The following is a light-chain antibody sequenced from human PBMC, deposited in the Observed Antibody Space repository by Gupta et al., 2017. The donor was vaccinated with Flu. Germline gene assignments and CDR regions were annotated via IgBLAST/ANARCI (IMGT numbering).Light chain of an antibody. J-gene: IGLJ2*01. CDR3: AAWDDSLNGVV. Sequence: QSVLTQPPSASGTPGQRVTISCSGSSSNIGSNTVNWYQQLPGTAPKLLIYYNNQRPSGVPDRLSGSKSGTSASLAISGLQSEDEADYYCAAWDDSLNGVVFGGGTKLTVL. CDR2: YNN. CDR1: SSNIGSNT. V-gene: IGLV1-44*01.